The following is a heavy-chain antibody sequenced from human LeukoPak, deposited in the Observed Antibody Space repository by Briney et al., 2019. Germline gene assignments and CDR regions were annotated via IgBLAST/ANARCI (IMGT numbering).Heavy chain of an antibody. CDR3: ARAHYDSSGSKH. V-gene: IGHV1-58*02. Sequence: ASVKVSCKASGFTFTSSAMQWVRQARGQRLEWIGWIVVGSGNTNYAQKFQERVTITRDMSTSTAYMELRSLRSDDTAVYYCARAHYDSSGSKHWGQGTLVTVSS. CDR2: IVVGSGNT. D-gene: IGHD3-22*01. J-gene: IGHJ1*01. CDR1: GFTFTSSA.